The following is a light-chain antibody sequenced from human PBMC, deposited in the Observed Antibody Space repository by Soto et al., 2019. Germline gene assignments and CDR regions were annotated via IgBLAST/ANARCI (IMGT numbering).Light chain of an antibody. CDR1: SSDVGGYNY. CDR3: CSYAGSYTFV. CDR2: DVK. J-gene: IGLJ1*01. Sequence: QSALTQPRSVSGSPGQSVTISCTGTSSDVGGYNYVSWYQQYPGKAPKVMIYDVKTRPSGVPDRCAGSKSGNTASLTISGLQAEDEADYYCCSYAGSYTFVFGAGTKLTVL. V-gene: IGLV2-11*01.